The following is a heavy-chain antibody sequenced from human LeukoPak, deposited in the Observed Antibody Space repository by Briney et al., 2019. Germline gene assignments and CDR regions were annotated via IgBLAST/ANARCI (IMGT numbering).Heavy chain of an antibody. CDR2: INIDGSST. D-gene: IGHD6-13*01. CDR3: ARDNRQQPDKY. Sequence: GGSLRLSCAASGFTFSSYWTHWVRQAPGKGLAWVSRINIDGSSTSYADSVKGRFTISRDNAKNTLYLQMNSLRAEDTAVYYCARDNRQQPDKYWGQGTLVTVSS. J-gene: IGHJ4*02. V-gene: IGHV3-74*01. CDR1: GFTFSSYW.